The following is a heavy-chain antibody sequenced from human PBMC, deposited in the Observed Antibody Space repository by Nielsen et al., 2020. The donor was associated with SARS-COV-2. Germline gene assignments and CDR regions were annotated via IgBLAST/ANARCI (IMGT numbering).Heavy chain of an antibody. J-gene: IGHJ6*02. V-gene: IGHV3-23*01. CDR2: TNGRDDAT. D-gene: IGHD3-16*01. CDR3: AKPWGDED. Sequence: GESLKISCAVSGFTFRTYAMSWVRQTPGKGLEWVSATNGRDDATYYAGSVKGRFTISRDNSKNTLYLQMNSLRAEDTAVYYCAKPWGDEDWGQGTTVTVSS. CDR1: GFTFRTYA.